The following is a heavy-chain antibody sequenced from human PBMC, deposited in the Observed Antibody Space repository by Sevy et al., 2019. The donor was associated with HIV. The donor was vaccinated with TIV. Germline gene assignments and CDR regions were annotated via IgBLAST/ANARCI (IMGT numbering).Heavy chain of an antibody. V-gene: IGHV3-30*02. CDR2: INFDGSDR. J-gene: IGHJ5*02. D-gene: IGHD2-2*01. Sequence: GGSLRLSCVASKFPFRSNGFHWVRQPPGKGLEWLSYINFDGSDRKYADSVKGRFTFSRDNSKNTLYLQMNSLRAEDTAVYYCAKDLRVVIPAAMQPADLWGQGTLVTVSS. CDR1: KFPFRSNG. CDR3: AKDLRVVIPAAMQPADL.